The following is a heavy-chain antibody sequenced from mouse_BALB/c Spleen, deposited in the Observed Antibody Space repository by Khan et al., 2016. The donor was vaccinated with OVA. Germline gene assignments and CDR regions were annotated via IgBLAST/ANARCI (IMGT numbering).Heavy chain of an antibody. Sequence: QVQLKESGAELARPGASVKMSCKASGYTFTSYTIHSIKERPGQGLEWIGYINPSNGYTNYNQKFKDKATLTTDKSSTTAYLQLSSLTSDDSAVYNCIRDGAYHRNDGWFAYWGQGTLVTVSA. J-gene: IGHJ3*01. D-gene: IGHD2-14*01. CDR2: INPSNGYT. CDR1: GYTFTSYT. V-gene: IGHV1-4*01. CDR3: IRDGAYHRNDGWFAY.